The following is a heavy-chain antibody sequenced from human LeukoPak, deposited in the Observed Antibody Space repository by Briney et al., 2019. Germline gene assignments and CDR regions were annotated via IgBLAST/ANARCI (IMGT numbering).Heavy chain of an antibody. CDR2: ISSSSSYI. Sequence: GGSLRLSCAASGFTFSSYSMNWVRQAPGKGLEWVSSISSSSSYIYYADSVKGRFTISRDNAKNSLYPQMNSLRAEDTAVYYCARGNMQQLADYWGQGTLVTVSS. J-gene: IGHJ4*02. D-gene: IGHD6-13*01. CDR1: GFTFSSYS. V-gene: IGHV3-21*01. CDR3: ARGNMQQLADY.